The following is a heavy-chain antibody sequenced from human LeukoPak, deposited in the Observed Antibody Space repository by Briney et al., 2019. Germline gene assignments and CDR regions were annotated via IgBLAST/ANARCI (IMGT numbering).Heavy chain of an antibody. J-gene: IGHJ3*02. Sequence: GGSLRLSCAASGFTFSSYSMNWVRQAPGKGLEWVSYISSSSSTIYYADSVKGRFTISRDNAKNSLYLQMNSLRAEDTAVYYCARGRRIGDTVTILSRREDAFDIWGQGTMVTVSS. CDR2: ISSSSSTI. CDR1: GFTFSSYS. V-gene: IGHV3-48*01. CDR3: ARGRRIGDTVTILSRREDAFDI. D-gene: IGHD4-17*01.